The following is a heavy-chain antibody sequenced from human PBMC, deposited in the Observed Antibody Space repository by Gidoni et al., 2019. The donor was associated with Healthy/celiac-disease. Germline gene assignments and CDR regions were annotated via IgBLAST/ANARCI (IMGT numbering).Heavy chain of an antibody. J-gene: IGHJ4*02. CDR2: INSYGSST. Sequence: EVQLVESGGGLVQPGGSLRLSCAASGFTFSSYWMHWVRQAPGKGLVWVSRINSYGSSTIYADSVKGRFTIARDNAKNTLYLQMNSLRAEDTAVYYCARPPLTAYNWNYVYWGQGTLVTVSS. CDR1: GFTFSSYW. V-gene: IGHV3-74*01. D-gene: IGHD1-7*01. CDR3: ARPPLTAYNWNYVY.